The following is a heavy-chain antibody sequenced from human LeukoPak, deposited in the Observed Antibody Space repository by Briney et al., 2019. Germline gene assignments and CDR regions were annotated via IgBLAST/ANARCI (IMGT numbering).Heavy chain of an antibody. V-gene: IGHV1-2*02. CDR1: GYTFNTYA. J-gene: IGHJ4*02. CDR2: INPNSGGT. Sequence: GASVKVSCKASGYTFNTYAMNWVRRAPGQGLEWMGWINPNSGGTNYAQKFQGRVTMTRDTSISTAYMELSRLRSDDTAVYYCARGSLWGMGIAPFDYWGQGTLVTVSS. CDR3: ARGSLWGMGIAPFDY. D-gene: IGHD6-13*01.